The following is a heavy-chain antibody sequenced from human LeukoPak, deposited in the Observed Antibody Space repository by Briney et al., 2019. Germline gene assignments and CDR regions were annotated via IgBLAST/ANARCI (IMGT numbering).Heavy chain of an antibody. Sequence: PGGSLRLSCAASGFTFSSYAMSWVRQAPGKGLEWDSAISGSGGSTYYADSVKGRFTISRDNSKNTLYLQMNSLRAEDTAVYYCAKTITMVRGVPDYWGQGTLVTVSS. CDR3: AKTITMVRGVPDY. CDR1: GFTFSSYA. D-gene: IGHD3-10*01. V-gene: IGHV3-23*01. CDR2: ISGSGGST. J-gene: IGHJ4*02.